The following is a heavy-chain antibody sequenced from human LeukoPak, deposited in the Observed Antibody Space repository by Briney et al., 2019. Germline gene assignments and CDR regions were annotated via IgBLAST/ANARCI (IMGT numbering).Heavy chain of an antibody. J-gene: IGHJ6*03. Sequence: PSETLSLTCTVSGGSISSYYWSWIRQPPGKGLEWIGYIYYSGSTNYNPSLKSRVTISVDTSKNQFSLKLSSVTAADTAVYYCARDRDYMDVWGKGTTVTVSS. CDR3: ARDRDYMDV. V-gene: IGHV4-59*01. CDR1: GGSISSYY. CDR2: IYYSGST.